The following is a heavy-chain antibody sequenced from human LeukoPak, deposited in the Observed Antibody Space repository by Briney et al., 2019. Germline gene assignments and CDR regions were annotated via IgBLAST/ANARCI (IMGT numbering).Heavy chain of an antibody. CDR3: AKHLSAMASFDH. CDR1: GFTFRSYV. D-gene: IGHD5-18*01. V-gene: IGHV3-23*01. CDR2: ITASGSTT. Sequence: GGSLRLSCAASGFTFRSYVMTWVRQAPGKGLEWVSSITASGSTTYYADSVNGRFTIPRDNSKNTLYLQMNSLRAEDTAGYYCAKHLSAMASFDHWGQGTLVTVS. J-gene: IGHJ4*02.